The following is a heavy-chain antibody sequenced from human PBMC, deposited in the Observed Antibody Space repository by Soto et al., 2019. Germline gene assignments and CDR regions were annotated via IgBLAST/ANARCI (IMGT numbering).Heavy chain of an antibody. CDR3: AKDTESHDYGDYGAKYNWFEP. CDR1: GFTFSSYA. CDR2: ISGSGGST. D-gene: IGHD4-17*01. V-gene: IGHV3-23*01. Sequence: GGSLRLSCAASGFTFSSYAMSWVRQAPGKGLEWVSAISGSGGSTYYADSVKGRFTISRDNSKNTLYLQMNSLRAEDTAVYYCAKDTESHDYGDYGAKYNWFEPWGQGTLVTVSS. J-gene: IGHJ5*02.